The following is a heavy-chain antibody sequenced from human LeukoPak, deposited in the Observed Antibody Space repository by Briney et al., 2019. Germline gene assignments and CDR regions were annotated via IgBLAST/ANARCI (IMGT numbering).Heavy chain of an antibody. Sequence: GGSLRLSCSASGFSFSNYAMYWVRQAPGKGLEWVANIKQGGSEKYYVESVKGRFTISRDNAKNSLYLQMNSLRAEDTAVYYCARDFGLRCSGGTCYSVYYYGMDVWGKGTTVTVSS. V-gene: IGHV3-7*03. J-gene: IGHJ6*04. CDR1: GFSFSNYA. CDR3: ARDFGLRCSGGTCYSVYYYGMDV. D-gene: IGHD2-15*01. CDR2: IKQGGSEK.